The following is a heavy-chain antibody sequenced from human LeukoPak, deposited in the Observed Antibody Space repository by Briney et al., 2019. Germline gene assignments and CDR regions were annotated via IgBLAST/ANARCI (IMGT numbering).Heavy chain of an antibody. CDR1: GFTLSSYA. CDR2: IASGGST. J-gene: IGHJ4*02. V-gene: IGHV3-23*01. Sequence: PGGSLRLSCAASGFTLSSYAMTWVRQAPGKGLEWVSAIASGGSTYYADSVKGRFTISRDNSKNTLYLQMNSLRVEDTAVYYCTRGSSTTGYNCWGQGVRVPVSS. CDR3: TRGSSTTGYNC. D-gene: IGHD6-13*01.